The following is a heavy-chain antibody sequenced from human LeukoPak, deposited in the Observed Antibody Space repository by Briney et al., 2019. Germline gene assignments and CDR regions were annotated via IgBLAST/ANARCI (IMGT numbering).Heavy chain of an antibody. CDR3: ARHEPPTTVTIDY. Sequence: SGTLSLTCTVSGGSISSSSYYWGWIRQPPGKGLEWIGSIYYSGSTYYNPSLKSRVTISVDTSKDQFSLKLTSVTAADTAVYYCARHEPPTTVTIDYWGQGTLVTVSS. V-gene: IGHV4-39*01. J-gene: IGHJ4*02. CDR2: IYYSGST. CDR1: GGSISSSSYY. D-gene: IGHD4-17*01.